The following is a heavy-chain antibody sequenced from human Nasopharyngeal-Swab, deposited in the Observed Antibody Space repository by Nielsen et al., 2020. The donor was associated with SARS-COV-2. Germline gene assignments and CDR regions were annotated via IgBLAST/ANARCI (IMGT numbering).Heavy chain of an antibody. J-gene: IGHJ6*02. Sequence: PGKGLEWIGEINRSGSTNYNPSLKSRVTISVDTSKNQFSLKLSSVTAADTAVYYCARAGDIRYYYYGMDVWGQGTTVTVSS. V-gene: IGHV4-34*01. D-gene: IGHD2-21*01. CDR2: INRSGST. CDR3: ARAGDIRYYYYGMDV.